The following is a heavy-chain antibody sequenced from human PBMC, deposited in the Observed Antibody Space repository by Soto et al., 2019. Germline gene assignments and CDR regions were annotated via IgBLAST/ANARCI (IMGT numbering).Heavy chain of an antibody. D-gene: IGHD6-6*01. J-gene: IGHJ4*02. CDR3: ARRGRIAARRMSRSDFGY. CDR2: ISGSGGST. CDR1: GFAFSSYA. V-gene: IGHV3-23*01. Sequence: GGSLRVPCAASGFAFSSYAMTRVRQAPGKGLECVSAISGSGGSTYYADSVKGRFTISRDNSKNTLYLQRNSLRAEDTAVYYCARRGRIAARRMSRSDFGYWGQGTLVAISS.